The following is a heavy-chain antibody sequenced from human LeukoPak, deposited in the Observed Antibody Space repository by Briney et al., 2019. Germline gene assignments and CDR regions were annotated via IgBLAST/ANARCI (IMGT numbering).Heavy chain of an antibody. CDR1: GFTFDDYA. CDR2: INWNGFST. Sequence: GGSLRISCEASGFTFDDYAMSWVRQAPGKGREWVSGINWNGFSTGYADSVKGRFTISRDNSKNTLYLQMNRLRAEDTAVYYCAKPPITMVRGVTPFDYWGQGTLVTVSS. J-gene: IGHJ4*02. CDR3: AKPPITMVRGVTPFDY. D-gene: IGHD3-10*01. V-gene: IGHV3-20*04.